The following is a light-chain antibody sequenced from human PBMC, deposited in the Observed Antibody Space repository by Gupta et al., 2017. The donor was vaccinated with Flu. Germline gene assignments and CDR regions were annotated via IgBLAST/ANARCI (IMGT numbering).Light chain of an antibody. Sequence: STELTQDPAVSVALGQPVRITCQGDSLRNSYASCYQQKPGQAPVLVIEAKNSRPAGNPDRLSGSSSGSKAYLTINGAQADDEADYYCNYRGSTDSHQAVFGGGTKLTVL. CDR1: SLRNSY. J-gene: IGLJ2*01. V-gene: IGLV3-19*01. CDR2: AKN. CDR3: NYRGSTDSHQAV.